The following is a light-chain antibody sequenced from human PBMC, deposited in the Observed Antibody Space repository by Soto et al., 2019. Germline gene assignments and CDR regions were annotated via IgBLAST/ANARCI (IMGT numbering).Light chain of an antibody. CDR2: AAS. Sequence: IQMSQSPWARSEFTGDGVSITCRASQGISSYLAWYQQKPGKAPKLLIYAASTLQSGVPSRFSGSGSGTDFTLTIYELQPDDFATYSCEQYYRYPWTLGQGTKVDIK. J-gene: IGKJ1*01. CDR3: EQYYRYPWT. CDR1: QGISSY. V-gene: IGKV1-8*01.